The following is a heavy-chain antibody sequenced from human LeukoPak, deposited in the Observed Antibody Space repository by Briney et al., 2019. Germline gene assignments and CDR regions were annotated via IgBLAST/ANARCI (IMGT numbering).Heavy chain of an antibody. D-gene: IGHD5-12*01. J-gene: IGHJ6*02. CDR3: ARQRSGYASPYYYYGMDV. V-gene: IGHV4-39*01. CDR2: IYYSGST. Sequence: SETLSLTCTVSGGSISSSSYYWGWIRQPPGKGLEWTGSIYYSGSTYYNPSLKSRVTISVDTSKNQFSLKLSSVTAADTAVYYCARQRSGYASPYYYYGMDVWGQGTTVTVSS. CDR1: GGSISSSSYY.